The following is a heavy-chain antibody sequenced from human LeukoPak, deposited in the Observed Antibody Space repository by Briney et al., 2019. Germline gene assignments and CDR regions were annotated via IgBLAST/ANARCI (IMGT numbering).Heavy chain of an antibody. D-gene: IGHD3-22*01. CDR1: GFTFSSYW. CDR2: IASDGSST. Sequence: PGGSLRLSCAASGFTFSSYWMNWVRQAPGKGLVWVSRIASDGSSTTYADSVKGRFSISRDNAKNTLYLQMNSLRVEDTAVYYCARFQGPDSSGYLDYWGQGTLVTVSS. J-gene: IGHJ4*02. CDR3: ARFQGPDSSGYLDY. V-gene: IGHV3-74*01.